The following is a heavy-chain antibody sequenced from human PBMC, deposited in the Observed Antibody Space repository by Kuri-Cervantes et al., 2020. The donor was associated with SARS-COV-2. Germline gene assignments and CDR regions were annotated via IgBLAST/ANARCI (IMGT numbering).Heavy chain of an antibody. CDR1: GGSFSGYS. Sequence: ESLKISCAVYGGSFSGYSWTWIRQSPGKGLEWIGETNQSGSTNYNLSLKSRVTISPDTSKNQFSLKLSSVTAADTAVYYCARGATDISLVLVVMTGAAHYFDHWGRGTLVTVSS. CDR2: TNQSGST. CDR3: ARGATDISLVLVVMTGAAHYFDH. V-gene: IGHV4-34*01. D-gene: IGHD3-22*01. J-gene: IGHJ4*02.